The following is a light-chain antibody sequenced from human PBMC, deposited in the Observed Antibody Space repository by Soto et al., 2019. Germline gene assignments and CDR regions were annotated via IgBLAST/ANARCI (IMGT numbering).Light chain of an antibody. CDR3: QQRSNWPAMYT. CDR1: QSVSSY. J-gene: IGKJ2*01. CDR2: DAS. Sequence: EIVLTQSPATLSLSPGERATLSCRASQSVSSYLAWYQQKPGQAPRLLIYDASNRATGIPARFSGSGSGTDFTLTISSLEPEDFAVYYCQQRSNWPAMYTFGQWTKLEIK. V-gene: IGKV3-11*01.